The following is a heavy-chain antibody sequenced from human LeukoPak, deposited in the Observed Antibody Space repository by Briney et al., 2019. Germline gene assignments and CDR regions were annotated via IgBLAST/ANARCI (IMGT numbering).Heavy chain of an antibody. CDR2: IYTSGST. CDR3: ARVAYYDSSGWPD. V-gene: IGHV4-61*02. J-gene: IGHJ4*02. Sequence: SETLSLTCTVSGGPISSGSYYWSWTRQPAGKGLEWIGRIYTSGSTNYNPSLKSRVTISVDTSKNQLSLKLNSVTAADTAVYYCARVAYYDSSGWPDWGQGTLVTVSS. CDR1: GGPISSGSYY. D-gene: IGHD3-22*01.